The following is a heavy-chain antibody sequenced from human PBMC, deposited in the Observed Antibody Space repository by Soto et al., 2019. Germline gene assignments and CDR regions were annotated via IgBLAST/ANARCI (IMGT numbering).Heavy chain of an antibody. CDR1: GFTFSSYG. CDR3: AKDGLYDSSGYYHSPPNWYFDL. Sequence: QVQLVESGGGVVQPGRSLRLSCAASGFTFSSYGMHWVRQAPGKGLEWVAVISYDGSNKYYADSVKGRFTISRDNSKNTLYLQMNSLRAEDTAVYYCAKDGLYDSSGYYHSPPNWYFDLWGRGTLVTVSS. D-gene: IGHD3-22*01. V-gene: IGHV3-30*18. CDR2: ISYDGSNK. J-gene: IGHJ2*01.